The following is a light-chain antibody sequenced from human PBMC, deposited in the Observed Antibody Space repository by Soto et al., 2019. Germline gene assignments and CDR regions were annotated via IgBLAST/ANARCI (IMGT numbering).Light chain of an antibody. V-gene: IGKV3-20*01. Sequence: EIVMTQSPSTLSVSPGERATLSCSASQSVSSNLAWYQQKPGQAPRLRIYGASSRATGIPDRFSGSGSGTDFTLTIGRLEPEDCAVYYWQHYGSSSWTFGQGTKV. CDR1: QSVSSN. J-gene: IGKJ1*01. CDR3: QHYGSSSWT. CDR2: GAS.